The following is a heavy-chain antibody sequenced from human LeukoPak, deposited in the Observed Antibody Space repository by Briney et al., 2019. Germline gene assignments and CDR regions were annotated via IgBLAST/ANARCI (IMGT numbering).Heavy chain of an antibody. V-gene: IGHV4-34*01. CDR3: ARDSGYSSSWYR. CDR1: GGSFSGYY. D-gene: IGHD6-13*01. CDR2: INHSGST. J-gene: IGHJ3*01. Sequence: SETLSLTCAVYGGSFSGYYWSWIRQPPGKGLEWIGEINHSGSTNYNPSLKSRVTISVDTSKNQFSLKLSSMTATDTAVYYCARDSGYSSSWYRWGQGTMVTVSS.